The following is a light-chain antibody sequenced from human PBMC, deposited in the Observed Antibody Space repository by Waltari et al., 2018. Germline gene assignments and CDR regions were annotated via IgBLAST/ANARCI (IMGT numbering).Light chain of an antibody. CDR1: SSNIGAGYD. CDR2: DNN. Sequence: QSVLTQPPSVSGAPGQRVTISCTGSSSNIGAGYDVHWYQQLPGTAPKLLIYDNNNRPPGVPDRFSGSKSGTSASLAITGLQAEDEADYYCQSYDSSLSGSVFGGGTKLTVL. V-gene: IGLV1-40*01. J-gene: IGLJ2*01. CDR3: QSYDSSLSGSV.